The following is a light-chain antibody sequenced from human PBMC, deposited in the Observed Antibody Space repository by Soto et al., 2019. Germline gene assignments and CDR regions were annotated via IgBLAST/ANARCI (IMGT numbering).Light chain of an antibody. V-gene: IGKV3-20*01. CDR3: QQFGSSFIT. Sequence: EIILTQSPGTLSLSPGERATLSCRASQTFSSSYLAWYQQKPGQAPSLLIYGASRRATGVPDRFSGSGSGTDFPLTISRLEREDFAVYFCQQFGSSFITFGQGTRLEIK. J-gene: IGKJ5*01. CDR2: GAS. CDR1: QTFSSSY.